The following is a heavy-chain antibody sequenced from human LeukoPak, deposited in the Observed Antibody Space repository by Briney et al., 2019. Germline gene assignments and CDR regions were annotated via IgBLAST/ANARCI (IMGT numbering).Heavy chain of an antibody. CDR3: ARGYSSSDHAFDI. J-gene: IGHJ3*02. CDR1: GGSISSYY. Sequence: PSETLSLTCTVSGGSISSYYWSWIRQPPGKGLEWIGYIYYSGSTNYNPSLKSRVTISVDTSKNQFSLKLSSVTAADTAVYYCARGYSSSDHAFDIWGQGTMVTVSS. D-gene: IGHD6-13*01. V-gene: IGHV4-59*08. CDR2: IYYSGST.